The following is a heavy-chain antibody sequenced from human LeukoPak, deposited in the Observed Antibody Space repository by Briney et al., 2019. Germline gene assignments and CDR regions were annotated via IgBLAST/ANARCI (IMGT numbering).Heavy chain of an antibody. J-gene: IGHJ4*02. Sequence: GGSLRLSCTASGFTFDDHAMHWVRQVPGGGLQWVSVISWNSGYIDYVESVKGRFTISRDNPKNALYLQMNGLRPEDTAFYYCGKGYYDSSGYSSYYFHSWGQGTLVTVSS. CDR1: GFTFDDHA. D-gene: IGHD3-22*01. CDR3: GKGYYDSSGYSSYYFHS. CDR2: ISWNSGYI. V-gene: IGHV3-9*01.